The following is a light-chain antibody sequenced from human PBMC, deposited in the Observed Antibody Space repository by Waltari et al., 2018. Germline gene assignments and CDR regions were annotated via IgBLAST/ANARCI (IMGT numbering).Light chain of an antibody. CDR2: DAS. CDR1: SSDVGGYNY. V-gene: IGLV2-14*03. Sequence: QSALTQPASVSGSPGQSITISCPGTSSDVGGYNYVSWYPQHPGKAPKLMIYDASNRPSGVSNRFSGSKSGNTASLTISGLQAEDEADYYCSSYTSSSTLVFGSGTKVTVL. J-gene: IGLJ6*01. CDR3: SSYTSSSTLV.